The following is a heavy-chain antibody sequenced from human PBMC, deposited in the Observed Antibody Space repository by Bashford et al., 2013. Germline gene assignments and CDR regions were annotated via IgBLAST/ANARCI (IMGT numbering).Heavy chain of an antibody. CDR2: SIAVGAP. CDR3: ARGGGLNRGSWYDAFDI. V-gene: IGHV4-4*07. Sequence: SSETPVPSPALSLVAPSVVTTGPGSGSPPGRDWSGLGVSIAVGAPITTPPLKSRVTISVDTPKKQFSLKLSSVTAADTAVYYCARGGGLNRGSWYDAFDIWGQGTMVTVSS. CDR1: VAPSVVTT. D-gene: IGHD6-13*01. J-gene: IGHJ3*02.